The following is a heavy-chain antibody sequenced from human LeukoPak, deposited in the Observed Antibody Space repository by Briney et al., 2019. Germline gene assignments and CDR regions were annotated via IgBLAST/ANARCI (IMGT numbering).Heavy chain of an antibody. Sequence: GGSLRLSCAASGFTFDDYAMTWVCQLPGKGLEWVSGINWNGGSTGYADSVKGRFTISRDNAKNSLFLQMNSLRAEDTALYYCAKAQYSSYPNGVGAFDIWGQGTMVTVSS. CDR3: AKAQYSSYPNGVGAFDI. V-gene: IGHV3-20*04. J-gene: IGHJ3*02. D-gene: IGHD6-6*01. CDR2: INWNGGST. CDR1: GFTFDDYA.